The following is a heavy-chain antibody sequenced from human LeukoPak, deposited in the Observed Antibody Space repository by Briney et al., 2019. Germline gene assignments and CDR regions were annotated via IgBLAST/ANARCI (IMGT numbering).Heavy chain of an antibody. V-gene: IGHV3-9*01. CDR1: GFTFDDYA. CDR2: IGWNGGNI. J-gene: IGHJ4*02. Sequence: GGSLRLSCAASGFTFDDYAIHWVRQAPGKGLEWVSGIGWNGGNIAYADTVRGRFTISRDNAKNSLYLQMNSLRAEDTAVYYCAKALVVSRNGDYFDYWGQGTLVTVSS. D-gene: IGHD2-15*01. CDR3: AKALVVSRNGDYFDY.